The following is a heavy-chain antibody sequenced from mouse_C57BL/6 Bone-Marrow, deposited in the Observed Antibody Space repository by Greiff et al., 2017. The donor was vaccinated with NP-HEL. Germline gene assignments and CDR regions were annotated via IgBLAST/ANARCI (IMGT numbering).Heavy chain of an antibody. CDR3: ARHGGSSWFAY. CDR2: ISSGGSYT. CDR1: GFTFSSYG. Sequence: DVKLVESGGDLVKPGGSLKLSCAASGFTFSSYGMSWVRQTPDKRLEWVATISSGGSYTSYPDSVKGRSTISRDNAKNTRYLQMSSLKSEDTAMYYCARHGGSSWFAYWGQGTLVTVSA. V-gene: IGHV5-6*02. J-gene: IGHJ3*01.